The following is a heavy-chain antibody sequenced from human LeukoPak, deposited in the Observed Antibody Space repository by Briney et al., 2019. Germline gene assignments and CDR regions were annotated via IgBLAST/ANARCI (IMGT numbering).Heavy chain of an antibody. J-gene: IGHJ5*02. CDR1: GFTFGDYA. CDR2: IRSKAYGGTT. D-gene: IGHD3-10*01. V-gene: IGHV3-49*04. Sequence: GGSLRLSCTASGFTFGDYAMSWVRQAPGKGLEWVGFIRSKAYGGTTEYAASVKGRFTISRDDSKSIAYLQMNSLKTEDTAVYYCTRVKGIWFGELLSGVFDPWGQGTLVTVSS. CDR3: TRVKGIWFGELLSGVFDP.